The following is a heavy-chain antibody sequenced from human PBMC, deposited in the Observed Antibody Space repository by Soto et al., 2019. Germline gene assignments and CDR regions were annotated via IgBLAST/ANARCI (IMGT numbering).Heavy chain of an antibody. D-gene: IGHD6-6*01. CDR1: EVTFSSYT. J-gene: IGHJ4*02. V-gene: IGHV1-69*08. CDR2: IIPILGIE. Sequence: QVQLVQSGSEVKKPGSSVKVSCKASEVTFSSYTISWVRQAPGQGLEWMGRIIPILGIENYAQKFQGRVKITADKSTSTAYMELSSLRSEDTAVYYCAREGQLVPQFDYWGQGTLVTVSS. CDR3: AREGQLVPQFDY.